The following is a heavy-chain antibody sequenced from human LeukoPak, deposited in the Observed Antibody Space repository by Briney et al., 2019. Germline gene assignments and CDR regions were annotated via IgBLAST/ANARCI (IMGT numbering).Heavy chain of an antibody. V-gene: IGHV1-18*01. CDR2: ISAYNGNT. CDR1: GYTFTGYG. D-gene: IGHD1-26*01. CDR3: AREGSGSYSGSTNFDY. J-gene: IGHJ4*02. Sequence: ASVKVSCKASGYTFTGYGISWVRQAPGQGLEWMGWISAYNGNTNYAQKLQGRVTMTTDTSTSTAYMELRSLRSDDTAVYYCAREGSGSYSGSTNFDYWGQGTLVTVSS.